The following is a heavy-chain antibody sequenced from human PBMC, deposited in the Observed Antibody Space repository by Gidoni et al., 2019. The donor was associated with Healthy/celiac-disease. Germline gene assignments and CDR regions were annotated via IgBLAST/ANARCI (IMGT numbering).Heavy chain of an antibody. CDR3: ARAAPYSSGWYVGYYYYGMDV. CDR1: GGSFSGYY. Sequence: QVQLQQWGAGLLKPSETLSLTCAVYGGSFSGYYCSWIRQPPGKGLEWIGEINHSGSTNYNPSLKSRVTISVDTSKNQFSLKLSSVTAADTAVYYCARAAPYSSGWYVGYYYYGMDVWGQGTTVTVSS. D-gene: IGHD6-19*01. J-gene: IGHJ6*02. V-gene: IGHV4-34*01. CDR2: INHSGST.